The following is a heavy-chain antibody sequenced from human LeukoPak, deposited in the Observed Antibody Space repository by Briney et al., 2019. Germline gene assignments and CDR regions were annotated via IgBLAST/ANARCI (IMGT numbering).Heavy chain of an antibody. D-gene: IGHD3-10*01. J-gene: IGHJ3*02. CDR1: GFTFSSYG. CDR3: SKNELLWFGEFDAFDI. CDR2: ISYDGSNK. V-gene: IGHV3-30*18. Sequence: PGGSLRLSCAASGFTFSSYGMHWVRQAPGKGLEWVAVISYDGSNKYYADSVKGRFTISRDNSKNTLYLQMNSLRAEDTAVYYCSKNELLWFGEFDAFDIWGQGTMVTVSS.